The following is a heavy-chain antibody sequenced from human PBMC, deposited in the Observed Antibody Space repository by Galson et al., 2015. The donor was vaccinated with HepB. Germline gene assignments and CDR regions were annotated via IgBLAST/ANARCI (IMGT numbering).Heavy chain of an antibody. J-gene: IGHJ5*02. CDR3: AKDYSSGWDLGH. Sequence: SLRLSCAASGFTFSTNVMHWVRQAPGKGLEWVAVISYDGNTQYYADSVKGRLTLSRDNSKNTLSLQMNSLKPEDTAIYYCAKDYSSGWDLGHWGQGTLVTVSS. CDR2: ISYDGNTQ. CDR1: GFTFSTNV. V-gene: IGHV3-30*18. D-gene: IGHD6-19*01.